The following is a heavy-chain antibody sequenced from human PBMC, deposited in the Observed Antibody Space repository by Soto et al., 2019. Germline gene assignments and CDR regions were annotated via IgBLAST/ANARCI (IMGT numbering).Heavy chain of an antibody. CDR1: GGAFRGYY. J-gene: IGHJ4*02. CDR3: ARAGIRSIDY. V-gene: IGHV4-34*01. D-gene: IGHD4-17*01. Sequence: QVQLHQWGAGLLKPSDTLSLTCAVYGGAFRGYYWSLIRQPPGKGLEWIGEINHSGSTNYNPSLKSRVTRSVDTSKNQFSLKLSSVTAADTAVYYCARAGIRSIDYCGQGTLFTVSS. CDR2: INHSGST.